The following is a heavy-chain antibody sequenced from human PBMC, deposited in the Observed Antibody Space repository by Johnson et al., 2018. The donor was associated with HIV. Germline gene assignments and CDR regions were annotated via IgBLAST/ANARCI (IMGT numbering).Heavy chain of an antibody. D-gene: IGHD2-15*01. CDR3: ARAGIVFDI. CDR1: GFTVSSNY. Sequence: QVQLVESGGGLVQPGGSLRVSCAASGFTVSSNYMSWVRQAPGKGLEWVAVISYDGSNKYYADSVKGRFTISRDNAKDTLYLQLNSLTAEDTAVYYCARAGIVFDIWGQGTMVTVSS. V-gene: IGHV3-30-3*01. CDR2: ISYDGSNK. J-gene: IGHJ3*02.